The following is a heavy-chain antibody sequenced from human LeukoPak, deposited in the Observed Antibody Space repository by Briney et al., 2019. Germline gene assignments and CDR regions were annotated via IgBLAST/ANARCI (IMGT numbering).Heavy chain of an antibody. CDR1: GFTLSSYA. V-gene: IGHV3-23*01. Sequence: GGSLRLSCAASGFTLSSYAMSWVSQAPGKGLEWVAGISGSGGSTYYAGSVKYRFTISRDNSKNTVFLQMNTLRAEDTAVYYCAKGQNSASGSYQYNWFDPWGQGTLVTVSS. D-gene: IGHD3-10*01. J-gene: IGHJ5*02. CDR2: ISGSGGST. CDR3: AKGQNSASGSYQYNWFDP.